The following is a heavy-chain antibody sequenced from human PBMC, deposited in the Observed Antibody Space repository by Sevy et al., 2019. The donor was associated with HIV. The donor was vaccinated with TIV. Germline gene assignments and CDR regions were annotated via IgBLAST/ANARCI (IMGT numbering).Heavy chain of an antibody. V-gene: IGHV3-23*01. D-gene: IGHD6-19*01. J-gene: IGHJ4*02. CDR1: GFTFSSYA. CDR3: AKAPDSSGWLLFDY. Sequence: GGSLRLSCAASGFTFSSYAMSWVRQAPGKGLEWVSAISGSGGSTYYADSVKGRFTISRDNSKNTLYLQMNRLRAEDTAVYYCAKAPDSSGWLLFDYWGQGTLVTVSS. CDR2: ISGSGGST.